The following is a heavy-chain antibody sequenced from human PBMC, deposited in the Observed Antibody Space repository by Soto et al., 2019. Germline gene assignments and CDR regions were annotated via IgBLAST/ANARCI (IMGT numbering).Heavy chain of an antibody. Sequence: QVQLVQSGTEVKKPGASVKVSCKASGYTFTSYGISWVRQAPGQGLAWMGWISAFNGNTKYAQKFQGRVTMTTHTSTTTAYMDLRSLGADDTAVYYCAREGKYYDSSEYYLFDYWGQGTLVTVSS. D-gene: IGHD3-22*01. J-gene: IGHJ4*02. CDR1: GYTFTSYG. V-gene: IGHV1-18*04. CDR2: ISAFNGNT. CDR3: AREGKYYDSSEYYLFDY.